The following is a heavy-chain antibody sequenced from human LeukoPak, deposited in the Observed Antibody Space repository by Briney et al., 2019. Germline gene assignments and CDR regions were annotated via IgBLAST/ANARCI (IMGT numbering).Heavy chain of an antibody. CDR1: GFIFTMYG. D-gene: IGHD6-19*01. CDR2: ISTDGNNE. CDR3: AKDQIGWAPGYVSGPLDQ. J-gene: IGHJ4*02. V-gene: IGHV3-30*18. Sequence: QPGRPLRLSCAASGFIFTMYGIHWVRQAPGKGLEWVAVISTDGNNEYYANSVKGRFTISRDNSKNTVYLQMTSLRTEDTAVHYCAKDQIGWAPGYVSGPLDQWGQGTLVTVSS.